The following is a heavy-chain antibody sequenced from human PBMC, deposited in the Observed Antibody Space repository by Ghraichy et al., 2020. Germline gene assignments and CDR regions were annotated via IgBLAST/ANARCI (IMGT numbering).Heavy chain of an antibody. J-gene: IGHJ6*02. V-gene: IGHV3-30-3*01. CDR1: RFTLSFYN. D-gene: IGHD2-15*01. Sequence: GGSLRLSCAASRFTLSFYNFHWVRQAPGKGLEWVASISFDGSNTSYADSVKGRFTISRDDSKSTLYLQMSSLRAEDTAVYYCARPLPPKVVMLYGLDVWGQGMTVTVSS. CDR2: ISFDGSNT. CDR3: ARPLPPKVVMLYGLDV.